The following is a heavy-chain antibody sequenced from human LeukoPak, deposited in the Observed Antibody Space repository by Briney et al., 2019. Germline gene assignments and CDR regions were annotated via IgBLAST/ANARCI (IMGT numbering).Heavy chain of an antibody. D-gene: IGHD5-24*01. Sequence: ASVKVSCKASGYTFTSYDINWVRQAPGQGLEWMGWMNPNCGNTGYAQKFQDRVTMTRNTSISTAYMELSSLRSEDTAVYCCARVEMATSFGYFDYWGQGTLVTVSS. J-gene: IGHJ4*02. CDR3: ARVEMATSFGYFDY. CDR2: MNPNCGNT. CDR1: GYTFTSYD. V-gene: IGHV1-8*01.